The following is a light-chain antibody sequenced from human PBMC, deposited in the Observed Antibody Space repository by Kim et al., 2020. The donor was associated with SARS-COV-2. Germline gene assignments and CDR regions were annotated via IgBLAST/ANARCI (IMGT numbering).Light chain of an antibody. CDR3: QVWDSSSDHHVV. CDR2: YDS. CDR1: NIGSKS. Sequence: ELTQPPSVSVAPGKTARITCGGNNIGSKSVHWYQQKPGQAPVLVIYYDSDRPSGIPERFSGSNSGNTATLTISRVEAGDEADYYCQVWDSSSDHHVVF. V-gene: IGLV3-21*04. J-gene: IGLJ2*01.